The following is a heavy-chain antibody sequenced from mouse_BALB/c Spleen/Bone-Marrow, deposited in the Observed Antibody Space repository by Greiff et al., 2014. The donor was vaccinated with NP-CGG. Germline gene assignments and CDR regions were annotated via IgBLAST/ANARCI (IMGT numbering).Heavy chain of an antibody. CDR2: IHPYNDGT. V-gene: IGHV1-14*01. CDR1: GYTFTSYV. Sequence: EVQLQQSGPELVKPGASVKMSCKASGYTFTSYVMHWVKQKPGQGLEWIGYIHPYNDGTKYNEKFKGKVTLTSDKSSSTAYMELSSLTSEDSAVYYCARRYGNYYFDYWGQGTTLTVSS. CDR3: ARRYGNYYFDY. D-gene: IGHD2-10*02. J-gene: IGHJ2*01.